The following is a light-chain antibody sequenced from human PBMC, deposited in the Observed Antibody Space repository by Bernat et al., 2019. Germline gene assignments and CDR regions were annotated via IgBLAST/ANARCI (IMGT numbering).Light chain of an antibody. CDR2: QGS. Sequence: IQMTQSPSTLAASMGDRVTITCRASQSIDTWLAWYQQKPGKAPNLLIYQGSNLEMGVPSRFSGSGSGTEFTLTISSLQPDDSATYYCQQYKSDPFTFGPGTKVNIK. CDR1: QSIDTW. CDR3: QQYKSDPFT. V-gene: IGKV1-5*03. J-gene: IGKJ3*01.